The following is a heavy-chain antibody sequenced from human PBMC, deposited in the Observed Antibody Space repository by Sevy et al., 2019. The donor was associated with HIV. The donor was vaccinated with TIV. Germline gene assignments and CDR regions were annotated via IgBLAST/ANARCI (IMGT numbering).Heavy chain of an antibody. D-gene: IGHD3-16*01. V-gene: IGHV3-30*04. CDR1: GFTFSEYG. CDR3: ARDRGEILSSAFKS. J-gene: IGHJ5*02. Sequence: GESLKISCAASGFTFSEYGMHWVRQAPGKGLEWVAVISHDGRNYKYNADFVKGRFTISRDNSRNTLYLQMNSLRAEDTAIYYCARDRGEILSSAFKSWGQGTLVTVSS. CDR2: ISHDGRNYK.